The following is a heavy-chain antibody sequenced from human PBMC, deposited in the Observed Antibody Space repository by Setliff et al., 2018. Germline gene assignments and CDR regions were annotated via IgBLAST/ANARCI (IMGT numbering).Heavy chain of an antibody. J-gene: IGHJ3*02. CDR3: ARASYYYDSSGYYGAGAFDI. D-gene: IGHD3-22*01. CDR1: GGSIRSSSYY. Sequence: PSETLSLTCTVSGGSIRSSSYYWGWIRQPPGQGLEWIAYIYYSGITYYNPSLKSRVTISVDTSKNQFSLKLSSVTAADTAVYYCARASYYYDSSGYYGAGAFDIWGQGTMVTVSS. V-gene: IGHV4-39*07. CDR2: IYYSGIT.